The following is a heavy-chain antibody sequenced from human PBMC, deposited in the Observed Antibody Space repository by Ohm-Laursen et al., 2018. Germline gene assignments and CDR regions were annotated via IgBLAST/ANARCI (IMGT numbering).Heavy chain of an antibody. D-gene: IGHD3-22*01. CDR2: IYSSGST. J-gene: IGHJ4*02. CDR1: GGSISRQY. Sequence: SDTLSLTCTVSGGSISRQYWNWIRQPPGKGLEWIGYIYSSGSTKYNPSLNSRVTISVDTSKNQFSLKLTSVTAADTAVYYCARQRVYYDSSGYDYWGQGTLVTVSS. V-gene: IGHV4-59*07. CDR3: ARQRVYYDSSGYDY.